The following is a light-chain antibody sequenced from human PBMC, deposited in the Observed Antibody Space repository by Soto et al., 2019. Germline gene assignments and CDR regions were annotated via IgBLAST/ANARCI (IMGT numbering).Light chain of an antibody. J-gene: IGKJ1*01. CDR3: QQLNSYPPWT. Sequence: EIVLTQSPATLSLSPGERATLSCRASQSVSSYLAWYQQKPGQAPRLLIYDASNRATGIPARFSGSGSGTEFTLTISSLQPEDLATYYCQQLNSYPPWTFGQGTKVDI. CDR1: QSVSSY. CDR2: DAS. V-gene: IGKV3-11*01.